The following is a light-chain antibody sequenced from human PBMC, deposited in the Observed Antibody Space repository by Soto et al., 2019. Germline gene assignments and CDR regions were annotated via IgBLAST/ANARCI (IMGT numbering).Light chain of an antibody. CDR1: ALPKQY. J-gene: IGLJ1*01. CDR3: PSADKSGTYV. CDR2: KNS. Sequence: SYELTQPPSVSVSPGQMARITCSGDALPKQYAYWYQQKPGQAPVLLIYKNSERPSGIPERFSGSSSGTTVTLTISGVQAEEEADYYCPSADKSGTYVFGTGTKLTVL. V-gene: IGLV3-25*02.